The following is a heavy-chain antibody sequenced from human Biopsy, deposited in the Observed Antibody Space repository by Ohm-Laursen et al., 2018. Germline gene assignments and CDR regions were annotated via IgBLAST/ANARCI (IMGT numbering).Heavy chain of an antibody. CDR3: ARDIMNPIGGLVGRSDVFDV. V-gene: IGHV1-2*02. J-gene: IGHJ3*01. Sequence: VASVKVSCKASGYTFTDYFLHWVRQAPGQGPEWMGWISPSSGGTNYAQKFQGGVTMIRDTSATTGYMELSSLRSDDTAVYYCARDIMNPIGGLVGRSDVFDVWGQGTMVTVSS. CDR2: ISPSSGGT. CDR1: GYTFTDYF. D-gene: IGHD3-16*02.